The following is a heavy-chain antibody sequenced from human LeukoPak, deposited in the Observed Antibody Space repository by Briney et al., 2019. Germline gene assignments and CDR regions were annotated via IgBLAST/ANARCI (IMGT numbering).Heavy chain of an antibody. CDR1: GFTFSSYW. V-gene: IGHV3-7*01. Sequence: GGSLRLSCAASGFTFSSYWMSWVRQAPGKGLEWVANIKQDGSEKYYVDSVKGRFTISRDNAKNSLYLQMNSLRAEDTAVYYCASLYSSGFYDAFDIWGQGTMVTVSS. J-gene: IGHJ3*02. D-gene: IGHD6-19*01. CDR3: ASLYSSGFYDAFDI. CDR2: IKQDGSEK.